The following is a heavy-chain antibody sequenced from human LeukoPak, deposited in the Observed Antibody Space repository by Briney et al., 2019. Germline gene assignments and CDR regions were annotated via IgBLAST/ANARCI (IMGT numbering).Heavy chain of an antibody. D-gene: IGHD6-6*01. CDR3: AGETHSSSDGVVPWFDP. Sequence: QPGGSLRLSCAASGFTFSSYAMHWVRQAPGKGLEWVAVISYDGSNKYYADSVKGRFTISRDNSKNTLYLQMNSLRAEDTAVYYCAGETHSSSDGVVPWFDPWGQGTLVTVSS. CDR2: ISYDGSNK. J-gene: IGHJ5*02. CDR1: GFTFSSYA. V-gene: IGHV3-30-3*01.